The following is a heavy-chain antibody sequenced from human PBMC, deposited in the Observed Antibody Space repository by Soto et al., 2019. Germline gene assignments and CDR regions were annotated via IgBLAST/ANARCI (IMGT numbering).Heavy chain of an antibody. CDR1: GYTFTSND. CDR3: ARGRDCSGGSCYMYYYYYMDV. CDR2: MDPNSGNT. D-gene: IGHD2-15*01. V-gene: IGHV1-8*01. Sequence: TSVKVSCKASGYTFTSNDSKWVRQATGQGLEWMGWMDPNSGNTGYAQKFQGRVTMTRNTSISTAYMELSSLRSEDTAVYYCARGRDCSGGSCYMYYYYYMDVWGKGTTVTVSS. J-gene: IGHJ6*03.